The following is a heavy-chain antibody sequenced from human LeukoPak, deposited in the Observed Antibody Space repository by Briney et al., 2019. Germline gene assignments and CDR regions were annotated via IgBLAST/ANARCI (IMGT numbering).Heavy chain of an antibody. CDR3: AKGSSSRQYNWFDP. CDR1: GFTVSSNC. Sequence: PGGSLRLSCEASGFTVSSNCLSWVRQAPGKGLEWVSVIYGDGTTYYSDSVKGRFTISRDNSKNTLYLQMNSLRAEDTAIYYCAKGSSSRQYNWFDPWGQGTLVTVSS. CDR2: IYGDGTT. J-gene: IGHJ5*02. V-gene: IGHV3-53*01. D-gene: IGHD6-13*01.